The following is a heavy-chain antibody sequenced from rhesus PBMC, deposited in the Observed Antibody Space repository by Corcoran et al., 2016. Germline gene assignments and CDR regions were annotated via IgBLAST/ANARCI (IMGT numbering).Heavy chain of an antibody. CDR3: ARKTVTKGFDY. CDR2: IYGSGRGP. CDR1: GGSISDDYY. Sequence: QVQLQESGPGLVKPSETLSLTCAVSGGSISDDYYWSWIRQPPGKGLEWIGYIYGSGRGPNYNPSLKNRVTISIDTSKNQFSLKLSSVTAADTAVYYCARKTVTKGFDYWGQGVLVTVSS. D-gene: IGHD4-23*01. V-gene: IGHV4-106*01. J-gene: IGHJ4*01.